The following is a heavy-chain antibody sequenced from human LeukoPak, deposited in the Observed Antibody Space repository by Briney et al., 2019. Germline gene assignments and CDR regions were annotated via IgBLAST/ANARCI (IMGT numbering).Heavy chain of an antibody. J-gene: IGHJ3*02. CDR2: INHSGST. CDR1: GGSFSGYY. Sequence: SETLSLTCAVYGGSFSGYYWSWIRQPPGKGLEWIGEINHSGSTNYNPSLKSRVTISVDTSKNQFSLKLSSVTAADTAVYYCARARRGWTAGAFDIWGQGTTVTVSS. CDR3: ARARRGWTAGAFDI. V-gene: IGHV4-34*01. D-gene: IGHD3-10*01.